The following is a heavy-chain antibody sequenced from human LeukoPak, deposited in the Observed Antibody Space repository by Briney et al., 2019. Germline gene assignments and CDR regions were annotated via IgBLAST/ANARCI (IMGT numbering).Heavy chain of an antibody. CDR1: GYTFTSYG. CDR2: IIPILGIA. V-gene: IGHV1-69*04. Sequence: SVKVSCKASGYTFTSYGISWVRQAPGQGLEWMGRIIPILGIANYAQKFQGRVTITADKSTSTAYMELSSLRSEDTAVYYCAARDTAMVTRIAVAGRLEYYFDYWGQGTLVTVSS. CDR3: AARDTAMVTRIAVAGRLEYYFDY. J-gene: IGHJ4*02. D-gene: IGHD5-18*01.